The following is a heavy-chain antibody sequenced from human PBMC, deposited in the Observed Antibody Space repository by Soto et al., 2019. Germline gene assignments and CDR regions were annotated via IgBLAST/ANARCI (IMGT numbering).Heavy chain of an antibody. CDR2: IWYDGSNK. J-gene: IGHJ4*02. Sequence: QVQLVESGGGVVQPGRSLRLSCAASGFTFSSYGMHWVRQAPGKGLEWVAVIWYDGSNKYYADSVKGRFTISRDNSKNTLYLQMNSLRAEDTAVYYWARAPGRRYLDWLLPRQSDYWGQGTLVTVSS. D-gene: IGHD3-9*01. V-gene: IGHV3-33*01. CDR1: GFTFSSYG. CDR3: ARAPGRRYLDWLLPRQSDY.